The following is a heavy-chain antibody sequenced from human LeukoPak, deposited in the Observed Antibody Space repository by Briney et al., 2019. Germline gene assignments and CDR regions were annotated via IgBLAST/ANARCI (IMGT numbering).Heavy chain of an antibody. CDR1: GRSFSNYY. CDR2: INHSGDT. D-gene: IGHD3-16*01. J-gene: IGHJ4*01. Sequence: NPSETLSLTCAVYGRSFSNYYWTWIRQPPGKGLAWIGDINHSGDTNYNPSLKSRVTISVDTSKNQFSLKLTSVTAADTAVYYCARRLGGYTGFDYWGHGTLVTVSS. V-gene: IGHV4-34*01. CDR3: ARRLGGYTGFDY.